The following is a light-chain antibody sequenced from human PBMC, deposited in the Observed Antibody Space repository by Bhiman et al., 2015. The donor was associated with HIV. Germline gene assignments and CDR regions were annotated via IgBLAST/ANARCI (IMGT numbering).Light chain of an antibody. J-gene: IGLJ1*01. CDR2: HDT. CDR3: QSYDSTLTRYV. CDR1: SSNIGAGFD. Sequence: QSVLTQPPSVSGAPGQRVSISCTGSSSNIGAGFDVHWYRHLPGTAPKLLIYHDTNRPSGVPDRFSGSKSGTSASLAITGLRADDEAVYYCQSYDSTLTRYVFGTGTKVTVL. V-gene: IGLV1-40*01.